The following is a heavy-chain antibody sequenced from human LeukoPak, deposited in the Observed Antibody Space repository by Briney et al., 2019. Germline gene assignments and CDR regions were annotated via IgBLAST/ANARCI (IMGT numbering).Heavy chain of an antibody. CDR2: ISGIGSTI. CDR3: ARAVIMTLGFDIRGYSCV. V-gene: IGHV3-48*03. J-gene: IGHJ4*02. Sequence: GGSLSLARAVYVFTPATYVISCVCQAPGKGLEWVSYISGIGSTIYYADSVKGRFTISRDNAKNSLYLQMNSLRDEDTAVYYLARAVIMTLGFDIRGYSCVWRQGSLGTVSS. CDR1: VFTPATYV. D-gene: IGHD3-22*01.